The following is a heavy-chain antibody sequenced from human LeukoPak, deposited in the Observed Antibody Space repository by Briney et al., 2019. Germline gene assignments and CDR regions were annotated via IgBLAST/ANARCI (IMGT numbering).Heavy chain of an antibody. V-gene: IGHV3-30*18. CDR1: GFTFSSNA. CDR2: ISYDGTYK. Sequence: GGSLRLSCAASGFTFSSNAMSWVRQAPGKGLEWVAVISYDGTYKYYADSVKGRFTISRDSSTNTVYLQMNSLRAEDTAVYYCAKDRRTYSGYERWFDPWGRGTLVTVSS. J-gene: IGHJ5*02. D-gene: IGHD5-12*01. CDR3: AKDRRTYSGYERWFDP.